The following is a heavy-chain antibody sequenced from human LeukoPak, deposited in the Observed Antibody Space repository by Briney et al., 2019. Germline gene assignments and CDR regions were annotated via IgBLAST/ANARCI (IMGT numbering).Heavy chain of an antibody. Sequence: PGGSLRLSCAASGFTFRTYWMHWVRHAPGKGLVWVSRINSDGSITSHAASVKGRFTISRDNAKSTLYLQMNSLRAEDTAVYYCARARVEGYGDGFDIWGQGTMVAVSS. J-gene: IGHJ3*02. CDR3: ARARVEGYGDGFDI. CDR1: GFTFRTYW. V-gene: IGHV3-74*01. CDR2: INSDGSIT. D-gene: IGHD5-18*01.